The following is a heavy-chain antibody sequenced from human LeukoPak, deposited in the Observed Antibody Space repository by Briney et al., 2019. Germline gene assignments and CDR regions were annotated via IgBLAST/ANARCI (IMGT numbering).Heavy chain of an antibody. CDR2: ISSTSTTI. V-gene: IGHV3-48*01. D-gene: IGHD1-7*01. Sequence: QSGGSLRLSCAAAGFTFSNYSMTWVRQAPGKGLEWLSYISSTSTTINHADSVKGRFTISRDNAKNSLYLQTNSLRAEDTAVYYCARDQLELLRGGYYYGMDVWGQGTTVTVSS. CDR1: GFTFSNYS. CDR3: ARDQLELLRGGYYYGMDV. J-gene: IGHJ6*02.